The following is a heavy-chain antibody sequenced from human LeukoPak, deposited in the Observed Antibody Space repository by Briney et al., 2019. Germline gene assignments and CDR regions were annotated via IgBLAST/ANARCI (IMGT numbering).Heavy chain of an antibody. CDR2: ICGSGGST. Sequence: GGSLRLSCAASGFTFSSYAMNWVRQSPGKGLEWVSGICGSGGSTYYADSVNGRITSSRDNSKNQMYLQMHTLRAEDPAVYYCAKDIPPSNGGEGGLAVYYYYYGMDAWGQGTTVTVSS. CDR3: AKDIPPSNGGEGGLAVYYYYYGMDA. D-gene: IGHD3/OR15-3a*01. V-gene: IGHV3-23*01. CDR1: GFTFSSYA. J-gene: IGHJ6*02.